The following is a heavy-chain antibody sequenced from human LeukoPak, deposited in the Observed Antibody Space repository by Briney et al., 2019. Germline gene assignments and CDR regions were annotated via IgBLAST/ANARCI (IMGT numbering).Heavy chain of an antibody. J-gene: IGHJ1*01. CDR3: ARAYGGNSQYFQH. V-gene: IGHV4-38-2*02. D-gene: IGHD4-23*01. CDR2: IHHSGST. Sequence: SETLSLTCTVSGYSISSGYYWGWIRQTPGKGLEWIGSIHHSGSTNYNPSLKSRVTISLDTSKNQFSLKLSSVTAADTAVYYCARAYGGNSQYFQHWGQGTLVTVSS. CDR1: GYSISSGYY.